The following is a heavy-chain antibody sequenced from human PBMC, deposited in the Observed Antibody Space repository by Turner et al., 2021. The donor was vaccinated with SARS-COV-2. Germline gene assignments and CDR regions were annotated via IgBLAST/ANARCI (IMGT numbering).Heavy chain of an antibody. CDR3: LKAGGGYYYDSSGTGTDYFGY. CDR2: ISSNGGST. D-gene: IGHD3-22*01. Sequence: EVQLVESGGGLVQPGGSLRLSCSASGFTFSSYAMHWVRQAPGKGLEYVSAISSNGGSTYYADSVKGRFTISRDNSKDQVYLQMSSLKAEDPAVYFCLKAGGGYYYDSSGTGTDYFGYWGQGTLVTVSS. CDR1: GFTFSSYA. V-gene: IGHV3-64D*06. J-gene: IGHJ4*02.